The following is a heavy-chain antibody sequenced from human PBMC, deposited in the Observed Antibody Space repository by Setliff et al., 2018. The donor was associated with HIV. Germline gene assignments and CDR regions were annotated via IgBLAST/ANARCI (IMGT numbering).Heavy chain of an antibody. CDR1: GYSISSGYY. V-gene: IGHV4-38-2*01. CDR3: ARVPFTTGFDY. J-gene: IGHJ4*02. D-gene: IGHD3-3*01. CDR2: IYHSGGT. Sequence: PSETLSLTCAVSGYSISSGYYWGWIRQPPGRGLEWIGNIYHSGGTHYNPSLRSRVTISADTSKNHFSLKLSSVTAADTAVFYCARVPFTTGFDYWGQGILVTVSS.